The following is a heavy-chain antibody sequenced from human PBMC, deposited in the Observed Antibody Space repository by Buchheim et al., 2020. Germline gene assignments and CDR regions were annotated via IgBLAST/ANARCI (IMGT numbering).Heavy chain of an antibody. CDR2: IKSITDGGTT. D-gene: IGHD1-26*01. J-gene: IGHJ4*02. Sequence: EVQLVESGGGLVMPGGSLRLSCAASGFTFTNVWMSWVRQTPGKGLEWVGRIKSITDGGTTDYAAPVRVRFIISRDDSKHTLYLQMNRLRTEDTAVYYCTTDPRWEFHLDYWGQGTL. V-gene: IGHV3-15*01. CDR3: TTDPRWEFHLDY. CDR1: GFTFTNVW.